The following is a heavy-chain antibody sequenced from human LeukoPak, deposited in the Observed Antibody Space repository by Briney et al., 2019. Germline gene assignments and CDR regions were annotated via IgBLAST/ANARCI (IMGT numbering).Heavy chain of an antibody. Sequence: GGSLRLSCAASGFTFSSYSMNWVRQAPGKGLEWVSSISSSSSYIYYADSVKGRFTISRDNAKNSLYLQMNSLRAEDTAVYYCARGNEGLGYCSSTSCYSGPYYYYMDVWGKGTTVTVSS. CDR3: ARGNEGLGYCSSTSCYSGPYYYYMDV. D-gene: IGHD2-2*01. CDR1: GFTFSSYS. V-gene: IGHV3-21*01. CDR2: ISSSSSYI. J-gene: IGHJ6*03.